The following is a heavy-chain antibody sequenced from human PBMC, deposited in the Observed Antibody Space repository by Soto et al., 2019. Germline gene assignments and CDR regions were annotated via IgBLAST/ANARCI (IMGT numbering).Heavy chain of an antibody. CDR3: AREGFYDSLAGLGRQSFDI. CDR2: INAGNGNT. CDR1: GYTFTSYA. J-gene: IGHJ3*02. V-gene: IGHV1-3*01. D-gene: IGHD3-9*01. Sequence: QVQLVQSGAEVQKPGASVKVSCKASGYTFTSYAMHWVRQAPGQRLEWMGWINAGNGNTKYSQKLQGRVTITRDTHEITPYMELSSLISEDTALYYCAREGFYDSLAGLGRQSFDIWGQGTMVTGSS.